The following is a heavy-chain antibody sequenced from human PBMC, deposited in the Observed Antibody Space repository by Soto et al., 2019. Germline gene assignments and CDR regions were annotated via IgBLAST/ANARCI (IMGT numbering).Heavy chain of an antibody. D-gene: IGHD5-12*01. V-gene: IGHV4-59*01. Sequence: PSETLSLTCTVSGGSISSYYWSWIRQPPGKGLEWIGYIYYSGSTNYNPSLKSRVTISVDTSKNQFSLKLSSVTAADTAVYYCARDKVYRGYGGSWFDPWGQGILVTVSS. CDR3: ARDKVYRGYGGSWFDP. CDR2: IYYSGST. CDR1: GGSISSYY. J-gene: IGHJ5*02.